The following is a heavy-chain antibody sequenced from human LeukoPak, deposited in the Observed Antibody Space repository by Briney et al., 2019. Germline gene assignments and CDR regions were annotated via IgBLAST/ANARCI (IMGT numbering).Heavy chain of an antibody. CDR1: GGSISSSSYY. CDR3: ARGMVRGPSPY. V-gene: IGHV4-39*01. Sequence: SETLSLTCTVSGGSISSSSYYWGWIRQPPGKGLEWIGSIYYSGSTYYNPSLKSRVTISVDTSKNQFSLKLSSVTAADTAVYYCARGMVRGPSPYWGQGTLVTVSS. J-gene: IGHJ4*02. CDR2: IYYSGST. D-gene: IGHD3-10*01.